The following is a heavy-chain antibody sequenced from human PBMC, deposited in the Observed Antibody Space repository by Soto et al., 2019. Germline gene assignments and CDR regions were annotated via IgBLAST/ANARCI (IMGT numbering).Heavy chain of an antibody. V-gene: IGHV3-7*03. CDR2: IKQDGSEK. J-gene: IGHJ4*02. Sequence: GGSLRLSYAASGFTFSSYWMSWVRQAPGKGLEWVANIKQDGSEKYYVDSVKGRFTISRDNAKNSLYLQMNSLRAEDTAVYYCARDHPQYSSSWFFDYWGQGTLVTVSS. CDR3: ARDHPQYSSSWFFDY. CDR1: GFTFSSYW. D-gene: IGHD6-13*01.